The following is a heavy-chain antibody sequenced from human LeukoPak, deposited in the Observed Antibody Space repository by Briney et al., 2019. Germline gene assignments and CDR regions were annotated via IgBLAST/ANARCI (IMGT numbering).Heavy chain of an antibody. Sequence: SETLSLTCTVSGGSISSGDHYWTWIRQPAGKGLEWIGRIYASGRTVHNPSLKSRITISSDPSKNHFSLELSSVTAADTAIYFCASGLRSTGRSGNYFDYWGPGTLVAVSS. CDR2: IYASGRT. J-gene: IGHJ4*02. CDR1: GGSISSGDHY. V-gene: IGHV4-61*02. CDR3: ASGLRSTGRSGNYFDY. D-gene: IGHD4-17*01.